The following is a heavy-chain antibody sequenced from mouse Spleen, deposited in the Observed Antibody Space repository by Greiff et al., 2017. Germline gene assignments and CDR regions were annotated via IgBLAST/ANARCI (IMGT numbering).Heavy chain of an antibody. CDR1: GYTFTDYE. D-gene: IGHD1-2*01. V-gene: IGHV1-15*01. J-gene: IGHJ1*01. Sequence: QVQLKQSGAELVRPGASVTLSCKASGYTFTDYEMHWVKQTPVHGLEWIGAIDPETGGTAYNQKFKGKAILTADKSSSTAYMELRSLTSEDSAVYYCTRFITTATGYFDVWGAGTTVTVSS. CDR3: TRFITTATGYFDV. CDR2: IDPETGGT.